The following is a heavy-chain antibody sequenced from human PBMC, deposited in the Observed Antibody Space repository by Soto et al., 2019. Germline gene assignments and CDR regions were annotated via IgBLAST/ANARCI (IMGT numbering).Heavy chain of an antibody. J-gene: IGHJ4*02. D-gene: IGHD5-12*01. V-gene: IGHV4-31*03. CDR3: ARGKMATSQGWKLYFDY. Sequence: PSETLSLTCTVSGGSISSSDYYWSWIRQHPGKGLEWIGYIYYSGSTYYNPSLESRITISVDTSKNQFSLKLSSVSAADTAVYYCARGKMATSQGWKLYFDYWGQGTLVTVSS. CDR1: GGSISSSDYY. CDR2: IYYSGST.